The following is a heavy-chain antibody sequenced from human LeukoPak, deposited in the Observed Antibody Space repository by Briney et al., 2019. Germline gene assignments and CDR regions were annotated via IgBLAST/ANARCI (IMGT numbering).Heavy chain of an antibody. Sequence: GGSLRLSCETSGFTFSTYAMHWVRQAPGKGLEWVSGISWNSGSIGYADSVKGRFTISRDNAKNSLYLQMNSLRAEDTALYYCATNEAAAGLGAFDIWGQGTMVTVSS. CDR1: GFTFSTYA. J-gene: IGHJ3*02. D-gene: IGHD6-13*01. CDR3: ATNEAAAGLGAFDI. CDR2: ISWNSGSI. V-gene: IGHV3-9*01.